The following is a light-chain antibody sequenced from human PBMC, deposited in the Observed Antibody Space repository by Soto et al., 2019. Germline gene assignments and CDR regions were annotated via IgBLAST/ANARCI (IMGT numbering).Light chain of an antibody. CDR2: AAS. Sequence: ATQMTQSPSSLSASVGDRITITCRASRDIGSDLSWYQQKPGKAPKVLIYAASSLQSGVPSRFSGSGSGTDFTLTISSLQPEDFATYYCLQDYNYPLAFGGGTKVDIK. CDR3: LQDYNYPLA. V-gene: IGKV1-6*01. CDR1: RDIGSD. J-gene: IGKJ4*01.